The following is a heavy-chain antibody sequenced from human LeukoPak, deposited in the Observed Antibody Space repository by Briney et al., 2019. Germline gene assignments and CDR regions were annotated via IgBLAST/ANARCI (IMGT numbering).Heavy chain of an antibody. Sequence: GGSLRLSCAASGFTFSSYSMNWVRQAPGKGLELVSSVSATSNYVYYADSVKGRFTISRDNAKNSLYLQMNSLRAEDTAVYYCARYGAHPFDYWGQGTLVTVSS. CDR3: ARYGAHPFDY. D-gene: IGHD4-17*01. CDR1: GFTFSSYS. J-gene: IGHJ4*02. CDR2: VSATSNYV. V-gene: IGHV3-21*01.